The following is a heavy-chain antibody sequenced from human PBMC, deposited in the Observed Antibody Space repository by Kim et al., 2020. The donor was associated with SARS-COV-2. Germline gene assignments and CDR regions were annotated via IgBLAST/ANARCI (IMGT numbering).Heavy chain of an antibody. CDR2: ISITSTYI. D-gene: IGHD3-22*01. CDR3: ASGTYYYDSSGYSHFDY. J-gene: IGHJ4*02. Sequence: GSLRLSCAASGFTFSSYSMNWVRQAPGKGLEWVSSISITSTYIYYADSVKGRFTISRDNAKNSLYLQMNSLRAEDTAVYYCASGTYYYDSSGYSHFDYWGQGTLVTVSS. V-gene: IGHV3-21*01. CDR1: GFTFSSYS.